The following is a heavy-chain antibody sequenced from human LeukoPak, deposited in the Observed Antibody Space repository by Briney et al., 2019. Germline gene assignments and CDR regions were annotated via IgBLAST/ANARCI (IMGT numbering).Heavy chain of an antibody. CDR3: ARQYSGSYGFDY. J-gene: IGHJ4*02. Sequence: WETLSLTCTVSGGSISSYYWSWIRQPPGKGLEWIGYIYYSGSTNYNPSLKSRVTISVDTSKNQLSLRLSSVTAADTAVYYCARQYSGSYGFDYWGQGTLVTVSS. V-gene: IGHV4-59*01. D-gene: IGHD1-26*01. CDR1: GGSISSYY. CDR2: IYYSGST.